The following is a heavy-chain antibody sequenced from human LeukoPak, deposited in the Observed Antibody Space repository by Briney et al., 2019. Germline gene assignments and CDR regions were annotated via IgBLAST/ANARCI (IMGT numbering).Heavy chain of an antibody. CDR1: GGSISSSSYY. D-gene: IGHD3-9*01. Sequence: PSETLSLTCTVSGGSISSSSYYWGWIRQPPGKGLEWIGSIYYSGSTYYNPSLKSRVTISVDTSKNQFSLKLSSVTAADTAVYYCARRPLRRYFDWTYPYYFDYWGQGTLVTVSS. V-gene: IGHV4-39*07. CDR3: ARRPLRRYFDWTYPYYFDY. CDR2: IYYSGST. J-gene: IGHJ4*02.